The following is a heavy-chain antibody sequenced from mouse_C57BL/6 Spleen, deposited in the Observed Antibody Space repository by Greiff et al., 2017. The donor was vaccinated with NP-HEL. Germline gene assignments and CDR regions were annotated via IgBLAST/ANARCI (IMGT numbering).Heavy chain of an antibody. CDR3: ARRGPRSYFDY. V-gene: IGHV1-50*01. CDR1: GYTFTSYW. Sequence: VQLQQPGAELVKPGASVKLSCKASGYTFTSYWMQWVKQRPGQGLEWIGEIDPSDSYTNYNQKFKGKATLTVDTSSSTAYMQLSSLTSEDSAVYYCARRGPRSYFDYWGQGTTLTVSS. J-gene: IGHJ2*01. CDR2: IDPSDSYT.